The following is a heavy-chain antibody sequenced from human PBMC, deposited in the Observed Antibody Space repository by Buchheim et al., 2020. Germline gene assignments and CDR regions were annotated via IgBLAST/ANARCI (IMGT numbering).Heavy chain of an antibody. CDR1: GGSISSSSYY. V-gene: IGHV4-39*01. D-gene: IGHD4-23*01. J-gene: IGHJ4*02. CDR3: ARLYFTTVVNNHLDY. CDR2: IYYSGCT. Sequence: QLQLQESGPGLVKPSETLSLTCTVSGGSISSSSYYWGWIRQPPGKGLEWIGSIYYSGCTYYNPTLKSRVTISVDTSKNQFSLKLSSVTAADMAVYYCARLYFTTVVNNHLDYWGQGTL.